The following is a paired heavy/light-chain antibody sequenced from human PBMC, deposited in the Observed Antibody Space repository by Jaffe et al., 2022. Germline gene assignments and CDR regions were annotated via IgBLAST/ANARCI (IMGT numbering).Heavy chain of an antibody. CDR2: ISGSGGST. D-gene: IGHD3-16*02. CDR3: AKDTGYDYIWGSYRPRWDPYYYYMDV. Sequence: EVQLLESGGGLVQPGGSLRLSCAASGFTFSSYAMSWVRQAPGKGLEWVSAISGSGGSTYYADSVKGRFTISRDNSKNTLYLQMNSLRAEDTAVYYCAKDTGYDYIWGSYRPRWDPYYYYMDVWGKGTTVTVSS. V-gene: IGHV3-23*01. J-gene: IGHJ6*03. CDR1: GFTFSSYA.
Light chain of an antibody. Sequence: QSVLTQPPSVSAAPGQKVTISCSGSSSNIGNNYVSWYQQLPGTAPKLLIYDNNKRPSGIPDRFSGSKSGTSATLGITGLQTGDEADYYCGTWDSSLSGVVFGGGTKLTVL. V-gene: IGLV1-51*01. CDR3: GTWDSSLSGVV. CDR2: DNN. J-gene: IGLJ2*01. CDR1: SSNIGNNY.